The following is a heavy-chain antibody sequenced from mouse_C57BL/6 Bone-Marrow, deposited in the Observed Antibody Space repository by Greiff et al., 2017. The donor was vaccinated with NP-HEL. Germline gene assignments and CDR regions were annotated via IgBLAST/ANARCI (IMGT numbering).Heavy chain of an antibody. CDR1: GYTFTSYW. CDR3: ARPLYYYGSSPTFYAMDY. J-gene: IGHJ4*01. Sequence: QVQLQQPGAELVKPGASVKLSCKASGYTFTSYWMHWVKQRPGQGLEWIGMIHPNSGSTNYNEKFKSKATLTVDKSSSTAYMQLSSLTSEDSAVYYCARPLYYYGSSPTFYAMDYWGQGTSVTVSS. D-gene: IGHD1-1*01. V-gene: IGHV1-64*01. CDR2: IHPNSGST.